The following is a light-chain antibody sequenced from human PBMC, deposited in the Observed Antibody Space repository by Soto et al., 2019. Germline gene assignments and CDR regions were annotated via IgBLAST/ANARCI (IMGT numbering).Light chain of an antibody. CDR3: QQYNNYPWT. V-gene: IGKV1-5*03. CDR1: QSISSW. CDR2: KAS. Sequence: DIQMTQSPSTLSASVGDRVTITCRASQSISSWLAWYQQKPGKAPKLLIYKASSLESGVPSRFSGSESGTEFTLNISSRQPDDLATYYCQQYNNYPWTFGQVTKVEIK. J-gene: IGKJ1*01.